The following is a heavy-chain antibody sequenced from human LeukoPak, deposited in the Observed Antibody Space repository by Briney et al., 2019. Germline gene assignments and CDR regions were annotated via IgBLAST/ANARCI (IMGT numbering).Heavy chain of an antibody. V-gene: IGHV1-69*04. CDR3: ARGGSGYDYLGY. Sequence: SVKVSCKASGGTFSSYAISWVRQAPGQGLEWMGRIIPILGIANYAQKFQGRVTITADKSTSTAYMELSSLRSEDTAVYYCARGGSGYDYLGYWGQGTLVTVSA. J-gene: IGHJ4*02. CDR2: IIPILGIA. D-gene: IGHD5-12*01. CDR1: GGTFSSYA.